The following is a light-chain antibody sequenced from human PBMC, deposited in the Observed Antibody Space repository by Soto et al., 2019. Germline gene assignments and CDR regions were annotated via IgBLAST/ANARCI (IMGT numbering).Light chain of an antibody. CDR3: LQDYNFPRT. J-gene: IGKJ1*01. Sequence: AIQMTQSPSSLSASVGDRVTLTCRASQGIRDNLGWYQHKPGKAPQLLIYAASTLQSGVPPRFSGSGSGTDFSLTISSLQPEDFATYYCLQDYNFPRTFGQGTKVDI. CDR1: QGIRDN. CDR2: AAS. V-gene: IGKV1-6*01.